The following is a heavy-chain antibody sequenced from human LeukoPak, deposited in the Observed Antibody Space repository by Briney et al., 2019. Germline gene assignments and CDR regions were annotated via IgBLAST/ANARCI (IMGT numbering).Heavy chain of an antibody. Sequence: SETLSLTCTVSGGSISSYYWSWIRQPPGKGLEWIGYIYTSGSTNYNPSLKGRVTISVDTSKNQFSLKLSSVTAADTAVYYCARGPGEQLVPGYYYYCMDVWGKGTTVTVSS. CDR2: IYTSGST. CDR1: GGSISSYY. CDR3: ARGPGEQLVPGYYYYCMDV. V-gene: IGHV4-4*09. J-gene: IGHJ6*03. D-gene: IGHD6-6*01.